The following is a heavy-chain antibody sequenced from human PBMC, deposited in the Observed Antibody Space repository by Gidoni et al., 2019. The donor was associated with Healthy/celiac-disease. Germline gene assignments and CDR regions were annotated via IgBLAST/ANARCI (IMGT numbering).Heavy chain of an antibody. CDR1: GFTVSSNY. Sequence: EVQLVESGGGLVQPGASMRLSCAASGFTVSSNYMSWVRQAPGKGLEWVSVIYSGGSTYYEDYVKGRFTISRDNSKNTLYLQMNSLRAEDTAVYYCARVGAADDAFDIWGQGTMVTVSS. J-gene: IGHJ3*02. D-gene: IGHD6-13*01. CDR3: ARVGAADDAFDI. CDR2: IYSGGST. V-gene: IGHV3-66*01.